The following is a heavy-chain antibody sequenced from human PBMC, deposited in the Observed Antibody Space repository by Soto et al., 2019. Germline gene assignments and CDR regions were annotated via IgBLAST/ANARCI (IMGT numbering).Heavy chain of an antibody. CDR3: AKVLKAVAGTYDY. J-gene: IGHJ4*02. CDR2: ISGSGDYT. CDR1: GFTFSIYA. V-gene: IGHV3-23*01. D-gene: IGHD6-19*01. Sequence: EVQLLESGGGLVRPGGSLRLSCAASGFTFSIYAMSWVRQAPGKGLEWVSAISGSGDYTYYADSVKGRFAISRDNSKNTLYLQMNSLRAEDTAVYYCAKVLKAVAGTYDYWGQGTLVTVSS.